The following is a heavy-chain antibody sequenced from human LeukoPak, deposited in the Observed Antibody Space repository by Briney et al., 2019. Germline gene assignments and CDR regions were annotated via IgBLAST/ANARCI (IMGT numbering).Heavy chain of an antibody. CDR3: ARGRRDGYNFRSFFFDY. V-gene: IGHV4-34*01. CDR1: GGSFSGYY. CDR2: INHSGST. Sequence: KSSETLSLTCAVYGGSFSGYYWSWIRQPPGKGLEWIGEINHSGSTNYNPSLKSRVTISVDTSKNQFSLKLSSVTAADTAVYYCARGRRDGYNFRSFFFDYWGQGTLVTVSS. D-gene: IGHD5-24*01. J-gene: IGHJ4*02.